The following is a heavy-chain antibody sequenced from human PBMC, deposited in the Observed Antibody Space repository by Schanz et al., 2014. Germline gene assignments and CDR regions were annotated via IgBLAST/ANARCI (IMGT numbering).Heavy chain of an antibody. CDR1: GFTFSSYA. CDR2: MSYDGSNK. D-gene: IGHD4-17*01. J-gene: IGHJ4*02. CDR3: VRDTDYHFDY. V-gene: IGHV3-30-3*01. Sequence: QGQLVESGGGVVQPGRSLRLSCAASGFTFSSYAMHWVRQAPGKGLEWVAVMSYDGSNKYYADSVKGRFTISRDTPKNTLYVQMNSLRADDTAVYYCVRDTDYHFDYWGQGTLVTVSS.